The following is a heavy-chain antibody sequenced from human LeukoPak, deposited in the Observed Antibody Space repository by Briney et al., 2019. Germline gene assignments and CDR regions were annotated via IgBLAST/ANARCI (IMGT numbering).Heavy chain of an antibody. V-gene: IGHV1-69*13. CDR2: IIPIFGTA. J-gene: IGHJ6*02. CDR3: ASPKEGGIAAAGTFVWNV. Sequence: AASVKVSCKASGGTFSSYAISWVRQAPGRGLEWMGGIIPIFGTANYAQKFQGRVTITAGESTSTAYMELSSLRSEDTAVYYCASPKEGGIAAAGTFVWNVWGQGTTVTVSS. CDR1: GGTFSSYA. D-gene: IGHD6-13*01.